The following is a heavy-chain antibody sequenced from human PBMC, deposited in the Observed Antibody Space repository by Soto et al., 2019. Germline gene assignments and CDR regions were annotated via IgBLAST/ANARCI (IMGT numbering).Heavy chain of an antibody. J-gene: IGHJ4*02. CDR1: GGSFSGYY. V-gene: IGHV4-34*01. CDR3: ARGVDY. CDR2: INHSGST. Sequence: SETLSLTCAVYGGSFSGYYWSWIRQPPGKGLEWIGEINHSGSTNYNPSLKSRVTISVDTSKNQFSLKLSSVTAADTAVYYCARGVDYWGQGTLVTVSS.